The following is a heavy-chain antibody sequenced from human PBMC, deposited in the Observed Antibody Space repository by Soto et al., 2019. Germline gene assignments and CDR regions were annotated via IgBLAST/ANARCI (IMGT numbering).Heavy chain of an antibody. V-gene: IGHV1-18*01. CDR3: ARDVGYCSSTSCYIHYYYGMDV. CDR2: ISAYNGNT. J-gene: IGHJ6*02. CDR1: GYTFTSYG. D-gene: IGHD2-2*02. Sequence: GASVKVSCKASGYTFTSYGISWVRQAPGQGLEWMGWISAYNGNTNYAQKLQGRVTMTTDTSTSTAYMELRSLRSDDTAVYYCARDVGYCSSTSCYIHYYYGMDVWGQGTTVTVSS.